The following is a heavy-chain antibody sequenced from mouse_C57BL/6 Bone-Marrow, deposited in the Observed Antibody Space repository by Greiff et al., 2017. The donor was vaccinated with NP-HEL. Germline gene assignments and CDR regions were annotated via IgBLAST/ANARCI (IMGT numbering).Heavy chain of an antibody. D-gene: IGHD1-1*01. Sequence: VQLQQSGAELVRPGSSVKLSCKASGYTFTSYWMDWVKQRPGQGLEWIGNIYPSDSETHYNQKFKDKATLTVDKSSSTAYMQLSSLTSEDSAVYYCARRKFITTVVPFAYWGQGTLVTVSA. CDR3: ARRKFITTVVPFAY. CDR2: IYPSDSET. J-gene: IGHJ3*01. V-gene: IGHV1-61*01. CDR1: GYTFTSYW.